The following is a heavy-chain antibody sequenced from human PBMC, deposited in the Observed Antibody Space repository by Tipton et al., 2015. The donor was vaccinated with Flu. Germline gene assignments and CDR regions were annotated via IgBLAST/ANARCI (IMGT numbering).Heavy chain of an antibody. J-gene: IGHJ4*02. CDR1: GHSFTSYE. D-gene: IGHD4-17*01. V-gene: IGHV1-18*01. Sequence: QVQLVQSGAEVKRPGASVKLSCKASGHSFTSYEITWVRQAPGQGLELVGWISGYNGNTKYTQKFQGRVTMTADTPTTTAFMELTSLTSADTAMYYCARKEENGAYVYFDYWGQGTLVTVSS. CDR3: ARKEENGAYVYFDY. CDR2: ISGYNGNT.